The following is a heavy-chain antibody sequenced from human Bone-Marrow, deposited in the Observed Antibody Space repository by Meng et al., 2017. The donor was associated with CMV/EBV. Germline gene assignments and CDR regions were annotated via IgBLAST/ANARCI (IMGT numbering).Heavy chain of an antibody. J-gene: IGHJ4*02. CDR1: GFTFSQAW. CDR3: GAWQWLV. V-gene: IGHV3-15*01. D-gene: IGHD6-19*01. Sequence: GGSLRLSCTASGFTFSQAWMSWLRQTPGKGLEWVGRIKSKSAGGTTDYAAPAKGRFTISRDDSENTLYLQMNSLTSEDTAVYYCGAWQWLVRGQGTQVTFPS. CDR2: IKSKSAGGTT.